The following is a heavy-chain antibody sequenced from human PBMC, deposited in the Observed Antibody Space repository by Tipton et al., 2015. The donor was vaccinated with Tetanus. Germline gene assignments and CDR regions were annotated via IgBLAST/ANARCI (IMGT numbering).Heavy chain of an antibody. J-gene: IGHJ2*01. CDR3: ARGGSYSYGPRGFDL. CDR2: INHSGST. V-gene: IGHV4-34*01. D-gene: IGHD5-18*01. Sequence: LRLSCAVYGGSFSAYYWSWIRQSLGKGLEWIGEINHSGSTIYSPSFKSRVTISVDTSKNQFSLKLTSLTVADTAVYYCARGGSYSYGPRGFDLWGRGTLVTVSS. CDR1: GGSFSAYY.